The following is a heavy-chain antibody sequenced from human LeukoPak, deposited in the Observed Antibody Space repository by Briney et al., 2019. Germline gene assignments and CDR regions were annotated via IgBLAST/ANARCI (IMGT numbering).Heavy chain of an antibody. CDR2: ISGSGGST. CDR1: GFTFSSYA. Sequence: GSLRLSCAASGFTFSSYAMSWVRQAPGKGLEWVSAISGSGGSTYYADSVKGRFTISRDNSKNTLYLQKNSLRAEDTAVYYCAKDSTGSYYAYWGQGTLVTVSS. V-gene: IGHV3-23*01. J-gene: IGHJ4*02. D-gene: IGHD1-26*01. CDR3: AKDSTGSYYAY.